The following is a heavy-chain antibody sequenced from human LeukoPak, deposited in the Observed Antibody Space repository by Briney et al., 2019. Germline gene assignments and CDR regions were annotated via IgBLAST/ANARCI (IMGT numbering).Heavy chain of an antibody. J-gene: IGHJ4*02. CDR2: IFHSGIT. CDR3: ARASSGWYGLFDY. CDR1: GGSISTXX. V-gene: IGHV4-59*01. D-gene: IGHD6-19*01. Sequence: SXXLSXTXTVSGGSISTXXWSWIRQPXGXXLEWIGYIFHSGITKYNPSLKSRVTISVDTSKNHFSLKLSSVTAADTALYYCARASSGWYGLFDYWGQGTLVTVSS.